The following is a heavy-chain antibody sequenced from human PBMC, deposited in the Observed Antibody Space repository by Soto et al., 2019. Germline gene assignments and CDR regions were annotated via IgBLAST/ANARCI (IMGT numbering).Heavy chain of an antibody. CDR1: GGSLRAYY. CDR2: MSYSGSS. D-gene: IGHD1-20*01. V-gene: IGHV4-59*01. Sequence: SDTLSLTFIVSGGSLRAYYWSWIRQPPGKGLEWIVYMSYSGSSNYNPSLKSRVIMSVDTSKNQVSLKLSSVTAADTAVYYCARTRITSTAATFDPWGQGTLVTVSS. CDR3: ARTRITSTAATFDP. J-gene: IGHJ5*02.